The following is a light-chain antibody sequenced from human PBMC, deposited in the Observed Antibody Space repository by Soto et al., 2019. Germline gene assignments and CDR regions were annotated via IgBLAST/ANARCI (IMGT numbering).Light chain of an antibody. V-gene: IGKV3-20*01. J-gene: IGKJ1*01. CDR2: DVS. Sequence: EIVLTQSPATLSLSPGVRATLSCRASQSISSSYLAWYQQKPGQAPRLLIYDVSSRATGVPDRFSGSGSGTDFTLTINRLEPEDFAVYYCQHYSGSLWSFGQGTKVDIK. CDR1: QSISSSY. CDR3: QHYSGSLWS.